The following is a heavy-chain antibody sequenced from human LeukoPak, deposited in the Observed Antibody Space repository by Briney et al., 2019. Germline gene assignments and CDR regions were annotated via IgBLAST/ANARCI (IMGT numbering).Heavy chain of an antibody. CDR1: GYTFTSYD. Sequence: GASVKVSCKASGYTFTSYDINWVRQATGQGLEWMGWMNPNSGNTGYAQKFQGRVTMTRNTSISTAYMELSSLRSEDTAVYYCARHEGRPRGKKTEYFQHWGQGTLVTVSS. CDR2: MNPNSGNT. V-gene: IGHV1-8*01. CDR3: ARHEGRPRGKKTEYFQH. D-gene: IGHD3-10*01. J-gene: IGHJ1*01.